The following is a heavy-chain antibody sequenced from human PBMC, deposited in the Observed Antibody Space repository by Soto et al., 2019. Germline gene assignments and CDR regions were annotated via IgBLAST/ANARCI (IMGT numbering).Heavy chain of an antibody. CDR3: AKDPGQDGQMDD. CDR2: IWHSGKNK. V-gene: IGHV3-33*06. D-gene: IGHD3-3*01. CDR1: GFDFSNFG. Sequence: QVQVVESGGGVVQPGRSLRLSCAASGFDFSNFGMHWVRQVPGKGLEWVAVIWHSGKNKDYADYAKGRCTMSRDNSKKFRDLKTSSLGVEATAGFYGAKDPGQDGQMDDWGQGTLVAFSA. J-gene: IGHJ4*02.